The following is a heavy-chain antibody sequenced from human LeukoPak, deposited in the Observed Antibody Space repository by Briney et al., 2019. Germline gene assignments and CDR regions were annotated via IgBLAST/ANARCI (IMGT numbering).Heavy chain of an antibody. V-gene: IGHV1-69*05. CDR1: GYTFTSYG. D-gene: IGHD6-6*01. J-gene: IGHJ6*03. Sequence: SVKVSCKASGYTFTSYGISWVRQAPGQGLEWMGGIIPIFGTANYAQKFQGRVTITTDESTSTAYMELSSLRSEDTAVYYCAIPSSSSGAYYYYMDVWGKGTTVTVSS. CDR3: AIPSSSSGAYYYYMDV. CDR2: IIPIFGTA.